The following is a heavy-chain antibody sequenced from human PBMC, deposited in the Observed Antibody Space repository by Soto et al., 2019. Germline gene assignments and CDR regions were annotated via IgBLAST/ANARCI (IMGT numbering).Heavy chain of an antibody. CDR3: TRDASRDSSARGWFDP. J-gene: IGHJ5*02. CDR2: ISSNSAYI. V-gene: IGHV3-21*01. CDR1: GFTFRSFT. Sequence: GGSLRLSCEASGFTFRSFTMNSICQAPGKGLEWVSTISSNSAYIYYTDALRGRLTVSRDNAKNSLHLHMNSRRAEDTAVYYCTRDASRDSSARGWFDPWGPGTLVTVSS. D-gene: IGHD6-13*01.